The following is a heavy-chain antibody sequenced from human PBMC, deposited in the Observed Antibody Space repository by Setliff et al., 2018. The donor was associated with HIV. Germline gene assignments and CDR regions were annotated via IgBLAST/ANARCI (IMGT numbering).Heavy chain of an antibody. V-gene: IGHV1-69*13. CDR1: GGSFTSYT. Sequence: SVKVSCKASGGSFTSYTFSWVRQAPGQGLEWMGGIIPIFGTANYAQKFQGRVTITADESTSTAYMELSSLRSEDTAVYYCARDRNGWITMVRGVKNYYYGMDVWGQGTTVTVSS. D-gene: IGHD3-10*01. CDR2: IIPIFGTA. CDR3: ARDRNGWITMVRGVKNYYYGMDV. J-gene: IGHJ6*02.